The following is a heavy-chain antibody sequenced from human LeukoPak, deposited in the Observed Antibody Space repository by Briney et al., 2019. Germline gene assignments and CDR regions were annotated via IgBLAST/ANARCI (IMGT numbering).Heavy chain of an antibody. Sequence: GGSLRLSCAVSGFTFSGHYMTWVRQAPGRGREGVANIKQDGSEKKYVDSVKGRFTISRDNAKNSVYVPMNSLRAEDTALYYCARDQEGFVYWGQGTLVTVSS. V-gene: IGHV3-7*03. CDR1: GFTFSGHY. CDR2: IKQDGSEK. CDR3: ARDQEGFVY. J-gene: IGHJ4*02.